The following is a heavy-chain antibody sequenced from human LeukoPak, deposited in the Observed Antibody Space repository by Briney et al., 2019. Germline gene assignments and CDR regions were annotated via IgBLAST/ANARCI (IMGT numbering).Heavy chain of an antibody. V-gene: IGHV1-69*13. J-gene: IGHJ4*02. CDR3: ARGGWRRDGYNYYFDY. CDR2: IIPIFGTA. D-gene: IGHD5-24*01. Sequence: SVKVSCKASGYTFTSYGISWVRQAPGQGLEWMGGIIPIFGTANYAQKFQGRVTITADESTSTAYMELSSLRSEDTAVYYCARGGWRRDGYNYYFDYWGQGTLVTVSS. CDR1: GYTFTSYG.